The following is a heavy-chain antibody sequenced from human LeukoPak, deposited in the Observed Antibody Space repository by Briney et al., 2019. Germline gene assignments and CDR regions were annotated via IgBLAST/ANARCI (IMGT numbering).Heavy chain of an antibody. CDR1: GYTFTSYG. D-gene: IGHD3-22*01. CDR2: ISAYNGNT. CDR3: AREEGYYDSSGYYYVFDY. V-gene: IGHV1-18*01. Sequence: ASVKVSCKASGYTFTSYGISWVRQAPGQGLEWMGWISAYNGNTNYAQKLQGRVTMTTDTSTSTAYMELRSLGSDDTAVYYCAREEGYYDSSGYYYVFDYWGQGTLVTVSS. J-gene: IGHJ4*02.